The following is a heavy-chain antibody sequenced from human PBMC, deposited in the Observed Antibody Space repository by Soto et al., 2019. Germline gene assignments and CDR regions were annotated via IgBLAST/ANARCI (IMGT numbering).Heavy chain of an antibody. V-gene: IGHV4-34*01. CDR1: GGSFSGYY. CDR2: INHSGST. CDR3: ARDRYGNYYHYGMDV. J-gene: IGHJ6*02. D-gene: IGHD5-18*01. Sequence: LSLTCAVYGGSFSGYYWSWIRQPPGKGLEWIGEINHSGSTNYNPSLKSRVTISVDMSKKQFYLKVSSVIAADTAVYYCARDRYGNYYHYGMDVWGQGTAVTVSS.